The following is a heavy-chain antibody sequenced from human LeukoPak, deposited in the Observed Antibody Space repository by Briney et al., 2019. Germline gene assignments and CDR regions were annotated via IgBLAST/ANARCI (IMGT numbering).Heavy chain of an antibody. CDR1: GFIFSNYG. Sequence: PGGSLRLSCAASGFIFSNYGMRWVRQAPGKGLEWVAVIWSDGSNEDYADSVKGRFTISRDNSKNTLYLQMNSLRAEDTAVYYCARDPGIYPDYYFDNWGQGTLVTVSS. V-gene: IGHV3-33*01. CDR2: IWSDGSNE. J-gene: IGHJ4*02. D-gene: IGHD5-12*01. CDR3: ARDPGIYPDYYFDN.